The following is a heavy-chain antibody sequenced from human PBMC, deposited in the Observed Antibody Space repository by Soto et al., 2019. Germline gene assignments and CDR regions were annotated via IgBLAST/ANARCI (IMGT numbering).Heavy chain of an antibody. CDR3: SLWFGELLDDAFDI. D-gene: IGHD3-10*01. CDR1: GGSFSGYY. V-gene: IGHV4-34*01. J-gene: IGHJ3*02. Sequence: SETLSLTCAVYGGSFSGYYWSWIRQPPGKGLEWIGEINHSGSTNYNPSLKSRVTISVDTSKNQFSLKLSSVTAADTAVYYCSLWFGELLDDAFDIWGQGTMVTVSS. CDR2: INHSGST.